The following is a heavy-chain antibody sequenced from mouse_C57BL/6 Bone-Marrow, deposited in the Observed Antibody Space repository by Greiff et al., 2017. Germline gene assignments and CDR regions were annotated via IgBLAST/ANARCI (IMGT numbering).Heavy chain of an antibody. CDR1: GFTFSSYA. D-gene: IGHD2-4*01. J-gene: IGHJ3*01. Sequence: EVMLVESGGGLVKPGGSLKLSCAASGFTFSSYAMSWVRQTPEKRLEWVATISDGGSYTYYPDNVKGRFTISRDNAKNNLYLQMSQLKSEDTAMYYCARHCCDYGFAYGGQGTRVTVSA. CDR2: ISDGGSYT. V-gene: IGHV5-4*03. CDR3: ARHCCDYGFAY.